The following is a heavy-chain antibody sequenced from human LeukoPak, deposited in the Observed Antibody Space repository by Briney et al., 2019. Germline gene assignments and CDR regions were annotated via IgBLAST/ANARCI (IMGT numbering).Heavy chain of an antibody. CDR2: ISSSSSYI. CDR1: GFTFSSYS. Sequence: PGGSLGLSCAASGFTFSSYSMNWVRQAPGKGLEWVSSISSSSSYIYYADSVKGRFTISRDNAKNSLYLQMNSLRAEDTAVYYCARDLRYSSGWYDYWGQGTLVTVSS. V-gene: IGHV3-21*01. J-gene: IGHJ4*02. CDR3: ARDLRYSSGWYDY. D-gene: IGHD6-19*01.